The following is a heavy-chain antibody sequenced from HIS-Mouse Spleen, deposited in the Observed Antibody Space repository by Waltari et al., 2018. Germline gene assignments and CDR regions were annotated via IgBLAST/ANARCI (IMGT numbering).Heavy chain of an antibody. CDR2: IYYSGST. D-gene: IGHD6-13*01. V-gene: IGHV4-39*07. Sequence: QLQLQESGPGLVKPSETLSLTSTVSVGSISSSSDYWVWIRQPPGKGLEWIGSIYYSGSTYYNPSLKSRVTISVDTSKNQFSLKLSSVTAADTAVYYCAREIPYSSSWYDWYFDLWGRGTLVTVSS. CDR1: VGSISSSSDY. J-gene: IGHJ2*01. CDR3: AREIPYSSSWYDWYFDL.